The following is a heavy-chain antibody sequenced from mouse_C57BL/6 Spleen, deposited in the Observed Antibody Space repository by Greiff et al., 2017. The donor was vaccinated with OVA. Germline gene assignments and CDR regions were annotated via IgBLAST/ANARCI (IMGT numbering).Heavy chain of an antibody. CDR3: ARGDYNGSSHWDIDV. V-gene: IGHV1-52*01. J-gene: IGHJ1*03. Sequence: VQLQQPGAELVRPGSSVKLSCKASGYTFTSYWMHWVKQRPIQGLEWLGNIDPSDSETHYNQKFKDKATLTVDKSSRTAYLKLSSLTSEDSADYYWARGDYNGSSHWDIDVGGTGTTVTVSS. D-gene: IGHD1-1*01. CDR2: IDPSDSET. CDR1: GYTFTSYW.